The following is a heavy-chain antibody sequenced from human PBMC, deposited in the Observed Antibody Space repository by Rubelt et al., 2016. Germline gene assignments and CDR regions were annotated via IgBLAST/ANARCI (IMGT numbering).Heavy chain of an antibody. CDR1: GGSISSDSF. CDR3: ARHGGNRQSGDYSHWDY. V-gene: IGHV4-39*07. J-gene: IGHJ4*02. Sequence: QLQLQQSGPGLVKSSETLSLACTVSGGSISSDSFWGWIRQPPDKGLEWVGCVHYNGATHYNPSLESRVAMSVATSKNQFSLNLRSVTAADTAVYYCARHGGNRQSGDYSHWDYWGQGTLVTVSS. D-gene: IGHD3-22*01. CDR2: VHYNGAT.